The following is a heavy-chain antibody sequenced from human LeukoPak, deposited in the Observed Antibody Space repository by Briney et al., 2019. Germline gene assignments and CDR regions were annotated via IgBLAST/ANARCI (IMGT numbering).Heavy chain of an antibody. CDR2: IKEDGSEK. Sequence: GGSLRLSCASSGFTFSNYWMSWVRQAPGKGLEWVANIKEDGSEKDYVDSVKGRFAISRDNAKNSLYLQMNSLRAEDTAIYYCARDWGAAGLWDYWGQGTLVTVSS. V-gene: IGHV3-7*05. J-gene: IGHJ4*02. CDR3: ARDWGAAGLWDY. CDR1: GFTFSNYW. D-gene: IGHD6-13*01.